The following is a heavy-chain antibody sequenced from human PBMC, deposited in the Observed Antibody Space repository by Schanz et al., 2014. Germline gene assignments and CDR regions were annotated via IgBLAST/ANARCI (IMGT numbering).Heavy chain of an antibody. CDR1: GFTFSSYA. Sequence: EVQLLESGGGLVQPGGSLRLSCAASGFTFSSYAMSWVRQAPGKGPEWISYTGPYGKTIYYADSVKGRFTIYRDNAKDSLFLQMDSLRADDTAVYYCARDYGSWAIDYWGRGTLVSVSS. V-gene: IGHV3-48*01. J-gene: IGHJ4*02. D-gene: IGHD6-13*01. CDR2: TGPYGKTI. CDR3: ARDYGSWAIDY.